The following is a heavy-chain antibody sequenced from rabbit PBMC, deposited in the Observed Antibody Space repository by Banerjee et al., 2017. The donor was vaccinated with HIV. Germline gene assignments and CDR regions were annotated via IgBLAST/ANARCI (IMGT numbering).Heavy chain of an antibody. D-gene: IGHD1-1*01. Sequence: QEQLVESGGGLVQPGESLKLSCKASGIHFSSYGMSWVLQAPGKGLEWIGCIGTASGSTYYASWAKGRFTISKTSSTTVTLQMTSLTAADTATYFCARSTSGYDIGDLWGQGTLVTVS. CDR1: GIHFSSYG. J-gene: IGHJ3*01. CDR3: ARSTSGYDIGDL. CDR2: IGTASGST. V-gene: IGHV1S45*01.